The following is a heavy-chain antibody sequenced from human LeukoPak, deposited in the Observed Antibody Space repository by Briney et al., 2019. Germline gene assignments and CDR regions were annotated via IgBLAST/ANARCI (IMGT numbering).Heavy chain of an antibody. V-gene: IGHV4-34*01. CDR2: INHSGST. J-gene: IGHJ4*02. D-gene: IGHD6-19*01. CDR3: ARAVAGRSDFFDH. Sequence: PSETLSLTCAVYGGSFSGYYWSWIRQPPGKGLEWIGEINHSGSTNYNPSLKSRVTISVDTSKNQFSLKLSSVTAADTAVYYCARAVAGRSDFFDHWGQGALVTVSS. CDR1: GGSFSGYY.